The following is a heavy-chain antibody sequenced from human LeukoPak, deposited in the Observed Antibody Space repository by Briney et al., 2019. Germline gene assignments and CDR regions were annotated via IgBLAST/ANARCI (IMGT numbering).Heavy chain of an antibody. V-gene: IGHV1-69*05. CDR3: ARGGNYQYDFWSGYTPFDY. CDR2: IIPIFCTA. CDR1: GGTFSSYA. J-gene: IGHJ4*02. D-gene: IGHD3-3*01. Sequence: SVKVSCKASGGTFSSYAISWVRQAPGQGLEWMGRIIPIFCTANYAQKFQGRVTITTDESTSTAYMELSSLRSEDTAVYYCARGGNYQYDFWSGYTPFDYWGQGTLVTVSS.